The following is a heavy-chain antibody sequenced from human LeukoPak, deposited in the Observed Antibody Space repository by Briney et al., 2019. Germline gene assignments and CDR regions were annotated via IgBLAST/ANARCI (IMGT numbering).Heavy chain of an antibody. CDR3: TRGGDYSGGDY. CDR1: GFTFSTYA. Sequence: GGSLRLSCAASGFTFSTYAMTWVRQAPGKGLEWVSAISGSGRKTFYADSVKGRFTISRDNSKSTLYLQMNSLRADDTAVYYCTRGGDYSGGDYWGQGTLVTVSS. J-gene: IGHJ4*02. D-gene: IGHD2-21*02. CDR2: ISGSGRKT. V-gene: IGHV3-23*01.